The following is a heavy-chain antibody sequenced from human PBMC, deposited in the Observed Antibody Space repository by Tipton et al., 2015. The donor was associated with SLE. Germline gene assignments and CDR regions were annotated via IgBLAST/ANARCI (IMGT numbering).Heavy chain of an antibody. Sequence: SLRLSCAASGFTFDDYAMHWVRQAPGKGLEWVAVISYDGSNKYYADSVKGRFTISRDNSKNTPYLQMNSLRAEDTAVYYRARGPYGGSNRFPFDYWGQGTLVTVSS. CDR3: ARGPYGGSNRFPFDY. J-gene: IGHJ4*02. CDR1: GFTFDDYA. CDR2: ISYDGSNK. V-gene: IGHV3-30*04. D-gene: IGHD4-23*01.